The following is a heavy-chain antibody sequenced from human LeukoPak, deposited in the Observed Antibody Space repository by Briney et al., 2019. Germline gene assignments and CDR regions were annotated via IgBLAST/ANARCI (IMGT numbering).Heavy chain of an antibody. CDR1: GFTFSSYS. J-gene: IGHJ3*02. V-gene: IGHV3-21*01. CDR3: AREPYSSSWFLHDAFDI. CDR2: ISSSSSYI. Sequence: GGSPRLSCAASGFTFSSYSMNWVRQAPGKGLEWVSTISSSSSYIYYADSVKGRFTISRDNAKNSLYLQMNSLRAEDTAVYYCAREPYSSSWFLHDAFDIWGQGTMVTVSS. D-gene: IGHD6-13*01.